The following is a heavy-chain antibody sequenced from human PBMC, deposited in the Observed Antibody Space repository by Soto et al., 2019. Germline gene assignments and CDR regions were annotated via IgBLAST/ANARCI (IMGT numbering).Heavy chain of an antibody. D-gene: IGHD2-21*01. CDR2: IYYIGST. CDR3: ARGGISHWAYFYYMDV. J-gene: IGHJ6*03. Sequence: PSETLSLTCTVSGGSISSSSYYWGWIRQPPGKGLEWIGEIYYIGSTNYNPSLKSRVTMSVDTSKNQFSLTLNSVTAADTATYYCARGGISHWAYFYYMDVWDRGTTVTVSS. V-gene: IGHV4-39*07. CDR1: GGSISSSSYY.